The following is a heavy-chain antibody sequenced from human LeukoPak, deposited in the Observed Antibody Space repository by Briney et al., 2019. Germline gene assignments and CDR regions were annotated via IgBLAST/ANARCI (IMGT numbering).Heavy chain of an antibody. D-gene: IGHD1-26*01. V-gene: IGHV3-7*03. CDR1: GFTFSSYA. Sequence: GGSLRLSCAASGFTFSSYAMSWVRQAPGKGLQWVAKIKQDGSEKYYVDSVKGRFTISRDNAENSLYLQMNSLRVEDTAVYYCAARSSGNPYFWGQGTLVTVSS. J-gene: IGHJ4*02. CDR3: AARSSGNPYF. CDR2: IKQDGSEK.